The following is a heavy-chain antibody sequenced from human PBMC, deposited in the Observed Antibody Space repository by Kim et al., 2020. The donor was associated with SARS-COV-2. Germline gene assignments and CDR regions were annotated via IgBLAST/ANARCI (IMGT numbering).Heavy chain of an antibody. Sequence: GGSLRLSCAASGFTFSSYWMSWVRQAPGKGLEWVANIKEDGRETKYVDSVKGRFTISRDNAKNSMYLQMNSLRADDTAFYYCARGRRWDGSGWYRPYYLDYWGQGTLVTVSS. CDR2: IKEDGRET. J-gene: IGHJ4*02. V-gene: IGHV3-7*01. CDR3: ARGRRWDGSGWYRPYYLDY. CDR1: GFTFSSYW. D-gene: IGHD6-19*01.